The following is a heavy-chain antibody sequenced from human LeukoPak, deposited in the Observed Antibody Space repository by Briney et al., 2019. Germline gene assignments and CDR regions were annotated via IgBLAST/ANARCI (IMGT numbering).Heavy chain of an antibody. J-gene: IGHJ4*02. D-gene: IGHD3-10*01. CDR3: ATGTRTDGSGSCLFDY. Sequence: GASVKVSCKASGYTFTGYYMHWVRQAPGQGLEWMGWINPNSGGTNYAQKFQGRVTMTRDTSISTAYMELSRLRSDDTAVYYCATGTRTDGSGSCLFDYWGQGTLVTVSS. CDR1: GYTFTGYY. CDR2: INPNSGGT. V-gene: IGHV1-2*02.